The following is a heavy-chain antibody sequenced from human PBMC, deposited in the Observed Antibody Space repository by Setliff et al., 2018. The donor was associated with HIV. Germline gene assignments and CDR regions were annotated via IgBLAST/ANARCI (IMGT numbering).Heavy chain of an antibody. V-gene: IGHV4-34*01. CDR2: INHSGST. CDR1: GGSSSGYY. CDR3: ARGRHYSSSAPFAIDF. D-gene: IGHD6-6*01. Sequence: ETLSLTCAVYGGSSSGYYWSWIRQPPGKGLEWIGEINHSGSTNYNPSLKSRAAISVDTSKNQFSVKLSSVTAADTAVYYCARGRHYSSSAPFAIDFWGQGMLVTVSS. J-gene: IGHJ4*02.